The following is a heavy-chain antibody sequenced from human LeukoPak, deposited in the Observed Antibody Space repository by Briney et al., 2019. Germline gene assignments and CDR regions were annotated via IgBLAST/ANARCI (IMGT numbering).Heavy chain of an antibody. CDR3: ARSQYSSSWYDPWDYYYGMDV. CDR2: IWYDGSNK. V-gene: IGHV3-33*01. CDR1: GFTFSSYG. D-gene: IGHD6-13*01. Sequence: PGGSLRLSCAASGFTFSSYGMHWVRQAPGKGLEWVAVIWYDGSNKYYADSVKGRFTISRDNSKNTLYLQMNSLRAEDTAVYYCARSQYSSSWYDPWDYYYGMDVWGQGTTVTVSS. J-gene: IGHJ6*02.